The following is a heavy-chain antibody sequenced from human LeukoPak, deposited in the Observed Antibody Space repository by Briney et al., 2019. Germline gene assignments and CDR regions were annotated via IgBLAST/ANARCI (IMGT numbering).Heavy chain of an antibody. Sequence: SETLSLTCTVSGGSISSYYWSWIRQPPGKGLEWIGYIYYSGSTNYNPSLKSRVTISVDTSKNQFSLKLSSVTAADTAVYYCATDLLPAAIPDAFDIWGQGTMVTVSS. CDR2: IYYSGST. CDR3: ATDLLPAAIPDAFDI. CDR1: GGSISSYY. J-gene: IGHJ3*02. V-gene: IGHV4-59*01. D-gene: IGHD2-2*01.